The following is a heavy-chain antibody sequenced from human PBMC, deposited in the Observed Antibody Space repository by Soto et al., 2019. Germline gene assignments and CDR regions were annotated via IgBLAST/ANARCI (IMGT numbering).Heavy chain of an antibody. V-gene: IGHV3-33*01. Sequence: PGGSLRLSCTPSGFIFSSYGMHWVRQAPGKGLEWLAVIRYDGSRKYYADSVKGRFTISRDNSENTLFLQMNSLRAEDTAVYYCARDYCSSTSCYAIWYFDLWGRGTLVTVSS. CDR3: ARDYCSSTSCYAIWYFDL. CDR2: IRYDGSRK. D-gene: IGHD2-2*01. CDR1: GFIFSSYG. J-gene: IGHJ2*01.